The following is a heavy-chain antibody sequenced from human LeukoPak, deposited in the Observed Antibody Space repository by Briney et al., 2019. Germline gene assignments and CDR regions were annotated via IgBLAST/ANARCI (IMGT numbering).Heavy chain of an antibody. D-gene: IGHD3-10*01. Sequence: ASVKVSCKASGTTFTSFDTTWVRRAPGQGLEWMGWMNPNSGNTGYAQKFQGRVTMTRNTSISTDYMELSSLSSQDTAVYYCARGVRGFRVSYWGQGTLVTVSS. CDR3: ARGVRGFRVSY. CDR1: GTTFTSFD. V-gene: IGHV1-8*01. CDR2: MNPNSGNT. J-gene: IGHJ4*02.